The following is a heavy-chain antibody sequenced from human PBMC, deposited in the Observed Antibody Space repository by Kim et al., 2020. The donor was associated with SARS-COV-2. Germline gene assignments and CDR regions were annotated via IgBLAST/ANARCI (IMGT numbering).Heavy chain of an antibody. D-gene: IGHD3-3*01. V-gene: IGHV4-30-4*01. CDR2: IYYSGST. CDR3: ARTKRITIFGVVQWFDP. Sequence: SETLSLTCTVSGGSISSGDYYWSWIRQPPGKGLEWIGYIYYSGSTYYNPSLKSRVTISVDTSKNQLSLKLSSVTAADTAVYYCARTKRITIFGVVQWFDPWGQGTLVTVSS. J-gene: IGHJ5*02. CDR1: GGSISSGDYY.